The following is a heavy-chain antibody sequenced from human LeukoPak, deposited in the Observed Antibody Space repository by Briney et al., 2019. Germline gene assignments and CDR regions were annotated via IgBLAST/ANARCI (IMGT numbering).Heavy chain of an antibody. CDR3: ARHDSSSGEDY. CDR2: IYYSGST. D-gene: IGHD6-19*01. V-gene: IGHV4-39*01. J-gene: IGHJ4*01. Sequence: SETLSLTCTVSGGSISRSSYYWGWIRQPPGKGLEGIGSIYYSGSTYYNPSLKTRVTISVHTSKNLLSLTLSSVTAADTAVYYCARHDSSSGEDYWRHGTLVTVSS. CDR1: GGSISRSSYY.